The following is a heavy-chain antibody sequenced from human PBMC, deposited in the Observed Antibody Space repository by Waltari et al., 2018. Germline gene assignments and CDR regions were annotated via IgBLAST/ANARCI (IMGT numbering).Heavy chain of an antibody. CDR1: GFTFSSYE. J-gene: IGHJ6*02. Sequence: EVQLVESGGGLVQPGGSLRLSCAASGFTFSSYEMNWVRQAPGKGLEWVSYISSSGSTIYYADSVKGRFTISRDNAKNSLYLQMNSLRAEDTAVYYCARANHSSSWYGYYYYYGMDVWGQGTTVTVSS. V-gene: IGHV3-48*03. CDR2: ISSSGSTI. D-gene: IGHD6-13*01. CDR3: ARANHSSSWYGYYYYYGMDV.